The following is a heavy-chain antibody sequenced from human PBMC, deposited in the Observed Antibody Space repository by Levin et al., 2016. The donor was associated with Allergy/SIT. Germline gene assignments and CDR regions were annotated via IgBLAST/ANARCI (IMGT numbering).Heavy chain of an antibody. CDR2: IDPSDSYT. Sequence: VRQMPGKGLEWMGRIDPSDSYTNYSPSFQGHVTISADKSISTAYLQWSSLKASDTAMYYCASGPGGSDAFDIWGQGTMVTVSS. V-gene: IGHV5-10-1*01. J-gene: IGHJ3*02. D-gene: IGHD1-26*01. CDR3: ASGPGGSDAFDI.